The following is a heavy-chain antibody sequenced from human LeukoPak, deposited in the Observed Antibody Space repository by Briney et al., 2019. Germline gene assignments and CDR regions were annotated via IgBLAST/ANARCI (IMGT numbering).Heavy chain of an antibody. CDR3: AKVPRGDDILTGYYFDY. D-gene: IGHD3-9*01. J-gene: IGHJ4*02. V-gene: IGHV3-23*01. CDR1: GFIFSSYA. CDR2: ISGSGGST. Sequence: GGSLRLSCAASGFIFSSYAMSWVRQAPGKGLEWVSAISGSGGSTYYADSVKGRFTISRDNSKNTLYLQMNSLRAEDTAVYYCAKVPRGDDILTGYYFDYWGQGTLVTVSS.